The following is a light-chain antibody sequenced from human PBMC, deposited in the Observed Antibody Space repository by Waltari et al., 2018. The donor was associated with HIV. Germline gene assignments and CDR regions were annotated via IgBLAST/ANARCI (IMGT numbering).Light chain of an antibody. J-gene: IGLJ3*02. CDR3: QSYDGTNWV. Sequence: NFVLTQPNSVSASPGTTVIIHCTRSSGSIGSADVQPYQQRPGSSPPTVIYADYQRPSGVPDRFSGSVDSSSNSASLTISGLRSDDEADYYCQSYDGTNWVFGGGTKLTVL. CDR1: SGSIGSAD. V-gene: IGLV6-57*01. CDR2: ADY.